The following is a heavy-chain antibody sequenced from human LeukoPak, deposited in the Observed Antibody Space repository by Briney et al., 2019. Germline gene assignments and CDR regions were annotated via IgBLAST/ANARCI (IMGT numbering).Heavy chain of an antibody. V-gene: IGHV4-34*01. CDR3: AKERVGAFDI. D-gene: IGHD1-1*01. CDR2: VNHSGST. J-gene: IGHJ3*02. Sequence: PSETLSHTCAVYGGSFSGYYWSWIRQPPGKGLEWIGEVNHSGSTNYNPSLKSRVTISVDTSKNQFSLKLSSATAADTAVCYCAKERVGAFDIWGQGTMVTVSS. CDR1: GGSFSGYY.